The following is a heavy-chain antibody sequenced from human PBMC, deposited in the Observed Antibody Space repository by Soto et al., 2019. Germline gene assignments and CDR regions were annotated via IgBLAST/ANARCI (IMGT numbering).Heavy chain of an antibody. CDR3: ARDEYQLLSSVSWFDS. CDR1: GGSISDDSY. Sequence: PXGTLSLTCTVSGGSISDDSYWGCIRQTPGKGLEWIGYIYHTGNTYYNPSLRSRVSISVDKSKSQFSLKLISVTAADTAVYFCARDEYQLLSSVSWFDSWGQGTLVTVSS. D-gene: IGHD2-2*01. V-gene: IGHV4-30-4*01. CDR2: IYHTGNT. J-gene: IGHJ5*01.